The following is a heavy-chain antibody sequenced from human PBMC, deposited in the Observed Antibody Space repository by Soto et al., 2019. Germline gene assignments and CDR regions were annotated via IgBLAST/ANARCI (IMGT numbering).Heavy chain of an antibody. CDR3: ARHSLYYYGSGRKYYMDV. CDR2: IYPGGSDT. V-gene: IGHV5-51*01. D-gene: IGHD3-10*01. Sequence: PGESLKISCKGSGYSFTSYWIGWVRQMPGKGLEWMGIIYPGGSDTRYSPSFQGQVTISADKSISTAYLQWSSLKASDTAMYYCARHSLYYYGSGRKYYMDVWGKGTTVTVSS. CDR1: GYSFTSYW. J-gene: IGHJ6*03.